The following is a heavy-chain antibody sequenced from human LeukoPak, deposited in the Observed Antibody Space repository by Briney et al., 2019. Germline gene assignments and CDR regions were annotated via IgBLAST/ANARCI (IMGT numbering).Heavy chain of an antibody. J-gene: IGHJ5*02. D-gene: IGHD1-26*01. CDR3: ARDEGESGNYLGAIVDP. Sequence: ASVKVSCKASGYTFTSNGISWVRQAPGQGLEWMGIINPSGGGTSYAQKFQGRVTMTRDMSTSTVYMELSSLISEDTAVYYCARDEGESGNYLGAIVDPWGQGTLVTVSS. CDR1: GYTFTSNG. V-gene: IGHV1-46*01. CDR2: INPSGGGT.